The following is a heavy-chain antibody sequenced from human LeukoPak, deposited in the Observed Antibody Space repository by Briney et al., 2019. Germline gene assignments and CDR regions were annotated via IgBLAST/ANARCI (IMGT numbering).Heavy chain of an antibody. D-gene: IGHD3-22*01. J-gene: IGHJ4*02. Sequence: PGGSLRLSCAASGFTFSSYGMHWVRQAPGKGLEWVAFIRYGGSYEYYADSVKGRFTISRDNSKNTLYLQMNSLRPEDTALYYCAKGGRTYYYDSSAPDYWGQGTLVTVSS. CDR3: AKGGRTYYYDSSAPDY. CDR1: GFTFSSYG. CDR2: IRYGGSYE. V-gene: IGHV3-30*02.